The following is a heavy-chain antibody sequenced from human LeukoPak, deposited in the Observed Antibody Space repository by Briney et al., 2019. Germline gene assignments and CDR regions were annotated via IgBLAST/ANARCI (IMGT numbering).Heavy chain of an antibody. CDR2: IWYDGSNK. Sequence: KPGGSLRLSCAASGFTFSSYGMHWVRQAPGKGLEWVAVIWYDGSNKYYADSVKGRFTISRDNSKNTLYLQMNSLRAEDTAVYYCARDQAYYDFWSGYYPSGAFDIWGQGTMVTVSS. CDR3: ARDQAYYDFWSGYYPSGAFDI. D-gene: IGHD3-3*01. CDR1: GFTFSSYG. J-gene: IGHJ3*02. V-gene: IGHV3-33*08.